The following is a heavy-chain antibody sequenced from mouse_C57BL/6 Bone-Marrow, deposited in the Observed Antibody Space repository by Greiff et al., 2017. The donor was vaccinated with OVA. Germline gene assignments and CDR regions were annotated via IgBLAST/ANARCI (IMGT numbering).Heavy chain of an antibody. CDR1: GYTFTSYG. Sequence: VQGVESGAELARPGASVKLSCKASGYTFTSYGISWVKQRTGQGLEWIGEIYPRSGNTYYNEKFKGKATLTADKSSSTAYMELRSLTSEDSAVYFCARSLWLRHYAMDYWGQGTSVTVSS. V-gene: IGHV1-81*01. D-gene: IGHD2-2*01. CDR2: IYPRSGNT. J-gene: IGHJ4*01. CDR3: ARSLWLRHYAMDY.